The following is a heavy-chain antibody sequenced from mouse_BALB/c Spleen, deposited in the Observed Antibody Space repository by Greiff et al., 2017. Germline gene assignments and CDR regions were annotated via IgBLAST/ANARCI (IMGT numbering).Heavy chain of an antibody. CDR1: GFTFSNYW. CDR3: TRPGSAY. Sequence: EVKLMESGGGLVQPGGSMKLSCVASGFTFSNYWMNWVRQSPEKGLEWVAEIRLKSNNYATHYAESVKGRFTISRDDSKSSVYLQMNNLRAEDTGIYYCTRPGSAYWGQGTLVTVSA. V-gene: IGHV6-6*02. CDR2: IRLKSNNYAT. J-gene: IGHJ3*01.